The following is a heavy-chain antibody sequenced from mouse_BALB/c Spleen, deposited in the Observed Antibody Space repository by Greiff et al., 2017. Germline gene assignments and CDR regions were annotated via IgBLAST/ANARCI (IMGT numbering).Heavy chain of an antibody. CDR1: GYSFTDYN. D-gene: IGHD2-4*01. CDR3: ARGSTMITTGTLHWYFDV. CDR2: IYPYNGGT. V-gene: IGHV1S29*02. J-gene: IGHJ1*01. Sequence: EVKLQESGPELMKPGASVKISCKASGYSFTDYNMHWVKQSHGKSLEWIGYIYPYNGGTGYNQKFKSKATLTVDNSSSTAYMELRSLTSEDSAVYYCARGSTMITTGTLHWYFDVWGAGTTGTVSS.